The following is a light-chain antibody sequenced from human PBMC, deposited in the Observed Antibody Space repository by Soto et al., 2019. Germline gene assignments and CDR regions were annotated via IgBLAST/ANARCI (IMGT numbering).Light chain of an antibody. Sequence: DIVLTQSPGTLSLSPGERATLSCRASQSITSSYLAWYQQKPGQPPRLLIYGASSRATGIPDRFSGSGSGTDFTLTISRLEPEDFAVYFCQQYGSSLITFGQGTRLE. CDR3: QQYGSSLIT. J-gene: IGKJ5*01. CDR2: GAS. CDR1: QSITSSY. V-gene: IGKV3-20*01.